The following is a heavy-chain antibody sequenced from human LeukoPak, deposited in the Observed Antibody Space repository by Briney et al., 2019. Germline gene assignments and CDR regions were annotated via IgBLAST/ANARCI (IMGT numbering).Heavy chain of an antibody. CDR2: IYYNGGT. D-gene: IGHD5-18*01. CDR3: ARGGYIYGI. V-gene: IGHV4-59*02. Sequence: RTSETLSLTCTVSGGSVSDYTWSWIRQPPGKGLEWMGYIYYNGGTNYNPSLKSRVTISIDTSKNQFSLKLASVTAADTAVYYCARGGYIYGIWGQGTLVTVSS. CDR1: GGSVSDYT. J-gene: IGHJ4*02.